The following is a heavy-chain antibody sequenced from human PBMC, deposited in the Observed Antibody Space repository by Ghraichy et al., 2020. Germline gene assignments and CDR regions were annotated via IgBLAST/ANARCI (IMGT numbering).Heavy chain of an antibody. CDR2: IYWDDDR. CDR3: AHRLYGDYCFDY. J-gene: IGHJ4*02. CDR1: GFSLSTSAVG. D-gene: IGHD4-17*01. Sequence: SGPTLVKPTQTLTLTCTFSGFSLSTSAVGVGWIRQPPGKALEWLALIYWDDDRRYSPSLKSRLTITKDTSKNQVVLTMTNMDPVDTATYYCAHRLYGDYCFDYWGQGTLVTVSS. V-gene: IGHV2-5*02.